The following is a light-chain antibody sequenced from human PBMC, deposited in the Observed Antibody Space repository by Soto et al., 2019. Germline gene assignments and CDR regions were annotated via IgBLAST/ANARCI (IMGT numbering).Light chain of an antibody. Sequence: DIQMTQSPSTLSASVGDRVTITCRASQSINIWLAWYQQKPGKAPKLLIYKASTLESGVPSRFSGSGSGTEFTLTIRSLQPDDFATYCCQQYDSYSWTFGQGTKGEIK. V-gene: IGKV1-5*03. CDR1: QSINIW. J-gene: IGKJ1*01. CDR2: KAS. CDR3: QQYDSYSWT.